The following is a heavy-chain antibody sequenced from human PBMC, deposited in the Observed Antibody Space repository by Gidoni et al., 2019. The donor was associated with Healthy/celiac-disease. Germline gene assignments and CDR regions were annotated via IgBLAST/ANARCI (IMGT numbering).Heavy chain of an antibody. V-gene: IGHV3-53*04. Sequence: SGGSTYCADSVKGRFTISRHNSKNTLYLQINSLRAEDTAVYYCAREGFGIGDFDYWGQGTLVTVSS. J-gene: IGHJ4*02. CDR2: SGGST. CDR3: AREGFGIGDFDY. D-gene: IGHD3-16*01.